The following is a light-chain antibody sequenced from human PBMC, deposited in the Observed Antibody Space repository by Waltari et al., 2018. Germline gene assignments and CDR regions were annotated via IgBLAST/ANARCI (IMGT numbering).Light chain of an antibody. J-gene: IGLJ1*01. Sequence: QAGLTQPPSVSKGLGQTATPSCTGNNNNVGNQGAVWLQQHPGQPPKVLSYRNNYRPSGISERFSASRSGNTASLTISGLQPEDEADYYCSAWDSDLTAYVFGTGTKVTVL. CDR3: SAWDSDLTAYV. CDR1: NNNVGNQG. V-gene: IGLV10-54*04. CDR2: RNN.